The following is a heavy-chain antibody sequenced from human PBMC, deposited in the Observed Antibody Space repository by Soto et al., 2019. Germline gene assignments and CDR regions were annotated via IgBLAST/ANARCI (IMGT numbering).Heavy chain of an antibody. CDR3: TKNGYSGYDADY. V-gene: IGHV3-49*03. D-gene: IGHD5-12*01. Sequence: GGSLRLSWTASGCTFGDFAMSWIRLAPGKGLEWVAFIRSNAYGGTTEYAASVKRRFTISRDDSKSIAYLQMNSLKTEDTAVYFCTKNGYSGYDADYWGQGTLVTVSS. CDR1: GCTFGDFA. CDR2: IRSNAYGGTT. J-gene: IGHJ4*02.